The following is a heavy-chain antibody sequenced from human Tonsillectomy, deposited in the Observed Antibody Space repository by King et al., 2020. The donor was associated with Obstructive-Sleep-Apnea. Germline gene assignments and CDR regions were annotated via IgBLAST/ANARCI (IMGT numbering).Heavy chain of an antibody. CDR3: AREQWLVEVYYYGMDV. Sequence: VQLVESGGGLVQPGGSLRLSCAASGFTFSSYWMHWVRQAPGKGLVWVSRINSDGSSTSYADPVKGRFTISRDNAKNTLYLQMNSLRAEDTAVYYCAREQWLVEVYYYGMDVWGQGTTVTVSS. J-gene: IGHJ6*02. D-gene: IGHD6-19*01. CDR2: INSDGSST. CDR1: GFTFSSYW. V-gene: IGHV3-74*01.